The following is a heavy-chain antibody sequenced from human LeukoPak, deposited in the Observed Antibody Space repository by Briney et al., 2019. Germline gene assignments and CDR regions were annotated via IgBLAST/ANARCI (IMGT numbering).Heavy chain of an antibody. V-gene: IGHV1-46*01. CDR2: INPSGGST. CDR3: ARVYWELLPMGYFQH. D-gene: IGHD1-26*01. Sequence: ASGKLSCKASGYTFTSYYMNWGRQAPGQGLEWMGIINPSGGSTSYAQKFPGRVTMTRDTSTSTVYMELSSLRSEDTAVYYCARVYWELLPMGYFQHWGQGTLVTVSS. J-gene: IGHJ1*01. CDR1: GYTFTSYY.